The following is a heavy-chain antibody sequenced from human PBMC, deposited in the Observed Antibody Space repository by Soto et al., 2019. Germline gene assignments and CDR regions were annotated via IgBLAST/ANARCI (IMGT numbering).Heavy chain of an antibody. V-gene: IGHV3-15*07. Sequence: SVSNAWMNWVRQAPGKGLEWVGRIKSKTDGGTTDYAAPVKGRFTISRDESKNTLYLQMNSLKTEDTAVYYCTTCSWDSSTFDYWGQGTLVTVSS. J-gene: IGHJ4*02. CDR2: IKSKTDGGTT. D-gene: IGHD2-15*01. CDR3: TTCSWDSSTFDY. CDR1: SVSNAW.